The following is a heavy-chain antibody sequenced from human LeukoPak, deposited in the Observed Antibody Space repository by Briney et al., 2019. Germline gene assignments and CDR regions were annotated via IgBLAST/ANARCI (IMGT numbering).Heavy chain of an antibody. V-gene: IGHV3-30*02. D-gene: IGHD6-13*01. CDR1: GFTFSSYG. J-gene: IGHJ5*02. CDR2: IRYDGSNK. Sequence: GGSLRLSCAASGFTFSSYGMHWFGQAQGKGLEGVAFIRYDGSNKYYADSVKGRFTISRDNSKNTLYLQMNSLRAEDTAVYYCAKGYSSSWFSNWFDPWGQGTLVTVSS. CDR3: AKGYSSSWFSNWFDP.